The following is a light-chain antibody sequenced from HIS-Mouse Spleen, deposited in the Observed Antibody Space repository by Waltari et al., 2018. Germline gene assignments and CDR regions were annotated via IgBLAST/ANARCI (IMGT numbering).Light chain of an antibody. V-gene: IGLV3-9*01. Sequence: SYELTQPLSASVALGQTPRITCGGNNIGRKNVHWYQQKPGQAPVLVIYNRPSGIPERFSGSNSGNTATLTISRAQAGDEADYYCQVWDSSTVVFGGGTKLTVL. CDR3: QVWDSSTVV. CDR1: NIGRKN. J-gene: IGLJ2*01.